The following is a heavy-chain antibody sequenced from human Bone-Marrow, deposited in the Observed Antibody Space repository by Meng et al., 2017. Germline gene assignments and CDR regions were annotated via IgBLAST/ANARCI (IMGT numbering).Heavy chain of an antibody. D-gene: IGHD6-6*01. Sequence: LQLQESGPGLVKPSVNLSLTCTVPGGSISSNTYYWGWNRQPPGKGLEWIGTIYYRGSTYYNPSLKSRVTISVDTSKNQFSLKLSSVTAADTAVYYCARRGGSSSGNVDYWGQGTLVTVSS. CDR1: GGSISSNTYY. CDR2: IYYRGST. V-gene: IGHV4-39*01. J-gene: IGHJ4*02. CDR3: ARRGGSSSGNVDY.